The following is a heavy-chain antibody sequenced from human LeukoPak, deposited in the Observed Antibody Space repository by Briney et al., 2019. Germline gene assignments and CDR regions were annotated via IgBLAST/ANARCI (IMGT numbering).Heavy chain of an antibody. CDR2: INSEETVA. V-gene: IGHV3-74*01. J-gene: IGHJ3*02. CDR3: ARESTVGPIQTDALDI. Sequence: QPGGSLRLSCAASGFTFSTYWMHWVRQAPGKGLVWVSRINSEETVANYADSVRGRFTISRGNAKNTLYLQMNSLGAEDTAVYYCARESTVGPIQTDALDIWGQGTMVTVSS. D-gene: IGHD1-26*01. CDR1: GFTFSTYW.